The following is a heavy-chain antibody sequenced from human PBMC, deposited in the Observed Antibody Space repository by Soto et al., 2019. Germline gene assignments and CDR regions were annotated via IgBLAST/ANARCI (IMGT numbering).Heavy chain of an antibody. D-gene: IGHD6-13*01. CDR2: IWNDGNGY. CDR3: ARRQISPSTRGAASAIGAMDV. Sequence: QVQLVESGGGVVQPGRSLRLSCAASGFTFNNYGMHWVRQAPGKGLEWVAVIWNDGNGYYYANSVKGRFTISRGNSKNRLYLQMSSLRAEDTAVYYCARRQISPSTRGAASAIGAMDVWGQGTTVTVS. V-gene: IGHV3-33*01. CDR1: GFTFNNYG. J-gene: IGHJ6*02.